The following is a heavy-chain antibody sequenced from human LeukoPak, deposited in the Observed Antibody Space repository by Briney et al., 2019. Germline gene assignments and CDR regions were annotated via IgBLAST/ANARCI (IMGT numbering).Heavy chain of an antibody. V-gene: IGHV1-69*13. D-gene: IGHD3-22*01. CDR2: IIPIVGTA. J-gene: IGHJ4*02. CDR1: GGTFSSYA. Sequence: SVKVSCKASGGTFSSYAISWVRQAPGQGLEWMGGIIPIVGTANYAQKFQGRVTITADESTSTAYMELSSLRSEDTAVYYCARIPQDSSGYYWTPPDYWGQGTLVTVSS. CDR3: ARIPQDSSGYYWTPPDY.